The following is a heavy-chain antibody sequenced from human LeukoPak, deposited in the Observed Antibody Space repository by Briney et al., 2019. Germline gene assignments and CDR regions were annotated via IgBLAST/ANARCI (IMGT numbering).Heavy chain of an antibody. CDR1: GGTFSNYA. J-gene: IGHJ4*02. CDR3: ARASSDDTAMATPFAY. D-gene: IGHD5-18*01. CDR2: ITPIFGTA. Sequence: SVKVSCKASGGTFSNYAINWVRQAPGQGLEWMGGITPIFGTADYVQKFQGRVTITADEFTKTAYMELSRLRSEDTAIYYCARASSDDTAMATPFAYWGQGTLVTVSS. V-gene: IGHV1-69*01.